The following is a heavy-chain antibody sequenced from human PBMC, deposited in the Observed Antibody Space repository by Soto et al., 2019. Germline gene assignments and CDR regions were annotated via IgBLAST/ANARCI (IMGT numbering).Heavy chain of an antibody. CDR3: VTAVRTRFAN. CDR1: GFIFSNFA. J-gene: IGHJ4*02. D-gene: IGHD2-21*01. CDR2: IRQSGDRS. Sequence: GGSLRLSCAASGFIFSNFAMYWVRRAPGKGLEWVSSIRQSGDRSSYADSAKGRFTISRDNSKNTLYLQMNGLRLDDTAVYYCVTAVRTRFANWGPGTLVTVSS. V-gene: IGHV3-23*01.